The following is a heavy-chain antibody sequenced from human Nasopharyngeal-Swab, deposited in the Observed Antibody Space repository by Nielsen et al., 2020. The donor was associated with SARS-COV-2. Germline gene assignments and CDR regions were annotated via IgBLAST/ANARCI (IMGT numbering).Heavy chain of an antibody. CDR1: GFTFSDSA. D-gene: IGHD2-15*01. V-gene: IGHV3-73*01. J-gene: IGHJ4*02. CDR3: TRCGGGCYSGRDY. Sequence: GESLKISCAASGFTFSDSAIHWVRQASGKGLEWVGRIRSKGHNYATAYAASVKGRFTIFRDDPTNTAFLQMNSLKTEDTAVYYCTRCGGGCYSGRDYWGQGTLVTVSS. CDR2: IRSKGHNYAT.